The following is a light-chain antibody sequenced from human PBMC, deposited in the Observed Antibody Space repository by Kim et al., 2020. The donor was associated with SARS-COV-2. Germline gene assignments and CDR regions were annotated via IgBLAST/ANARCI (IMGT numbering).Light chain of an antibody. V-gene: IGLV3-21*04. CDR1: NIGKKS. Sequence: PGKKARISVWGKNIGKKSVHWYPQKTRQARLLVIYYDSDRPSGIPERFSGSNSGNTATLTISRVEAGDEADYYCQVWDSSSDHWVFGGGTPLTVL. CDR3: QVWDSSSDHWV. CDR2: YDS. J-gene: IGLJ3*02.